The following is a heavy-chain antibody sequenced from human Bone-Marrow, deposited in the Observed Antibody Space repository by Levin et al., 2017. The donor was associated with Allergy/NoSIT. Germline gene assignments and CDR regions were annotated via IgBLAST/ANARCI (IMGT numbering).Heavy chain of an antibody. CDR1: GFTFSSYA. Sequence: GESLKISCAASGFTFSSYAMHWVRQAPGKGLEWVAVISYDGSNKYYADSVKGRFTISRDNSKNTLYLQMNSLRAEDTAVYYCARDGWGYCSSTSCYRMGAFDIWGQGTMVTVSS. CDR2: ISYDGSNK. J-gene: IGHJ3*02. CDR3: ARDGWGYCSSTSCYRMGAFDI. D-gene: IGHD2-2*01. V-gene: IGHV3-30*04.